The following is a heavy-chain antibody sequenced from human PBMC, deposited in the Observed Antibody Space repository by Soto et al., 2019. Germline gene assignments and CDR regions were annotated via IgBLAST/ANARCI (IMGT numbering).Heavy chain of an antibody. V-gene: IGHV1-69*01. CDR3: ARGEGVYAVTPKNGMDV. J-gene: IGHJ6*02. CDR2: IIPIFGTA. D-gene: IGHD4-17*01. Sequence: QVQLVQSGAEVKKPGSSVKVSCQASGGTFSSYAISWVRQAPGQGLEWMGGIIPIFGTANYAQKFQGRVTITADESTSTADMELSSLRSEDTAGYDCARGEGVYAVTPKNGMDVWGQGTTVTVSS. CDR1: GGTFSSYA.